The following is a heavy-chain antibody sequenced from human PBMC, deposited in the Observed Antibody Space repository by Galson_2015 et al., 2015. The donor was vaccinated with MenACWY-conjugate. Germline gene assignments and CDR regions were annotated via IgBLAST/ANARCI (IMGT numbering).Heavy chain of an antibody. CDR1: GGSISSGNSY. J-gene: IGHJ6*02. D-gene: IGHD3-10*01. CDR3: VAYASGAPLYYYGMDV. Sequence: LSLTCTVSGGSISSGNSYWSWIRQPPGKGLEWIGSIYSSGNTYYNPSLKSRVTISVDTSKNQFSLKLTSVTAPDTAVYYCVAYASGAPLYYYGMDVWGQGTTVTVSS. V-gene: IGHV4-39*07. CDR2: IYSSGNT.